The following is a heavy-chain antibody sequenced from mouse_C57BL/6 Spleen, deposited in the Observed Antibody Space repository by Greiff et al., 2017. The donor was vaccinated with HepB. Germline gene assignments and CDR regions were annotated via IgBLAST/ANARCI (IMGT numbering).Heavy chain of an antibody. D-gene: IGHD1-1*01. V-gene: IGHV1-64*01. Sequence: LQQPGAELVKPGASVKLSCKASGYTFTSYWMHWVKQRPGQGLEWIGMIHPNSGSTNYNEKFKSKATLTVDKSSSTAYMQLSSLTSEDSAVYYCARDYGSRRVYFDYWGQGTTLTVSS. CDR2: IHPNSGST. J-gene: IGHJ2*01. CDR3: ARDYGSRRVYFDY. CDR1: GYTFTSYW.